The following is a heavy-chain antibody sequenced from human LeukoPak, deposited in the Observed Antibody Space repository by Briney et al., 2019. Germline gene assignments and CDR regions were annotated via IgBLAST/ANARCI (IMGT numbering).Heavy chain of an antibody. V-gene: IGHV4-34*09. D-gene: IGHD3-10*01. CDR1: GGSFSGYY. CDR3: ARVKTYGSGSDFDY. CDR2: IYYSGST. J-gene: IGHJ4*02. Sequence: SETLSLTCAVYGGSFSGYYWSWIRQPPGKGLEWIGYIYYSGSTYYNPSLKSRVTISVDTSKNQFSLKLSSVTAADTAVYYCARVKTYGSGSDFDYWGQGTLVTVSS.